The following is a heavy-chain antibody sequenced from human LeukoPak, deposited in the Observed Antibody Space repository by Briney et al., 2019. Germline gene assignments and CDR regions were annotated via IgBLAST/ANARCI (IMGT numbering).Heavy chain of an antibody. V-gene: IGHV3-7*03. Sequence: PGGSLRLSCAGSGFTFSTYWMNWVRQAPGKGLEWVANINQDGSEKYYLDSVKGRFTISRDNAKNSLYLQMNSLRAEDTAVYYCARASTLGNSAWYSWGQGTLVTVSS. CDR3: ARASTLGNSAWYS. CDR1: GFTFSTYW. D-gene: IGHD6-13*01. CDR2: INQDGSEK. J-gene: IGHJ4*02.